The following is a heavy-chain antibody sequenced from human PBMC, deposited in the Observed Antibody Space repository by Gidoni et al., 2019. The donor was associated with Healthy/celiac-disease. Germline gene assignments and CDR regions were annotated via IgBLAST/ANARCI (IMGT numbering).Heavy chain of an antibody. Sequence: QLQLQESGSGLVKPSQTLSLTCAVSGGSISSGGYSWSWIRQPPGKGLEWIGYIYHSGSTYYNPSLKSRVTISVDRSKNQFSLKLSSVTAADTAVYYCARAKVVVVAATSSGGWFDPWGQGTLVTVSS. V-gene: IGHV4-30-2*01. D-gene: IGHD2-15*01. CDR3: ARAKVVVVAATSSGGWFDP. CDR2: IYHSGST. J-gene: IGHJ5*02. CDR1: GGSISSGGYS.